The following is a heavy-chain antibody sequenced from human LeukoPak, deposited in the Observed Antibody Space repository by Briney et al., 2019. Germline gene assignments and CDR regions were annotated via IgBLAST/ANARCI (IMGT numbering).Heavy chain of an antibody. D-gene: IGHD4-11*01. CDR3: ARQDTYMTTVSTFDY. CDR1: GGSISSSSYY. Sequence: SETLSLTCTVSGGSISSSSYYWGWIRQPPGNGLEWIGSIYYSGSTYYNPSLKSRVTISVDTSKNQFSLKLSSVTAADTAVYYCARQDTYMTTVSTFDYWGQGTLVTVSS. J-gene: IGHJ4*02. V-gene: IGHV4-39*01. CDR2: IYYSGST.